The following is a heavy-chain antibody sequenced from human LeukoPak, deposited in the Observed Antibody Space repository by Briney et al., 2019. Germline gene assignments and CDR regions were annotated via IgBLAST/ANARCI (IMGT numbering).Heavy chain of an antibody. J-gene: IGHJ4*02. CDR2: ISGRDGRT. Sequence: GGSLRLSCAASGFTFNSYSMNWVRQAPGKGLEWVSAISGRDGRTYYTDSVKGRFTISRDNSKNTLYLQMNSLRAEDTAVYYCCTSPSFGSSWYQFNYWGQGALVTVSS. D-gene: IGHD6-13*01. V-gene: IGHV3-23*01. CDR1: GFTFNSYS. CDR3: CTSPSFGSSWYQFNY.